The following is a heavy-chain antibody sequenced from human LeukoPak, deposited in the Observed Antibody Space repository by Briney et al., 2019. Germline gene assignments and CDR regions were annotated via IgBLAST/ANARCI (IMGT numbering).Heavy chain of an antibody. CDR2: ISGSGGNT. CDR3: ARGGILYGMDV. V-gene: IGHV3-23*01. D-gene: IGHD6-13*01. Sequence: GGSLRLSGAASGFTFSISTMNWVRQAPGKGLEWVSAISGSGGNTYYADSVKGRFTISRDNSKNTLYLQMNSLRAEDTAAYYCARGGILYGMDVWGQGTTVTVSS. CDR1: GFTFSIST. J-gene: IGHJ6*02.